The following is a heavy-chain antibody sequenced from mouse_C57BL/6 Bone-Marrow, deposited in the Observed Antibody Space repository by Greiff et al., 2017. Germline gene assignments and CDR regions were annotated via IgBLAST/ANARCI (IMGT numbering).Heavy chain of an antibody. Sequence: VQLKESGPVLVKPGASVKMSCKASGYTFTDYYMNWVKQSHGKSLEWIGVINPYNGGTSYKQKFKGKATLTVDKSSSTAYMQLNSLTSEDSADYYGRRGEVRRDYWGQGTTLTVSS. CDR1: GYTFTDYY. V-gene: IGHV1-19*01. CDR2: INPYNGGT. J-gene: IGHJ2*01. CDR3: RRGEVRRDY. D-gene: IGHD2-1*01.